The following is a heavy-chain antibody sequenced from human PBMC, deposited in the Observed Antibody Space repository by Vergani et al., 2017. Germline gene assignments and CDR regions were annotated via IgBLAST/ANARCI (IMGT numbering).Heavy chain of an antibody. CDR3: ARQVAVAGKWWGPYYYYGMDV. V-gene: IGHV5-10-1*01. Sequence: EVELVQSGPEMRKPGESLRISCKGSGYSFTSYWISWVRQMPGKGLEWMGRIDPSDSYTNYSPSFQGHVTISADKSSSTAYLQWSSLKASDTAMYYCARQVAVAGKWWGPYYYYGMDVWGQGTTVTVSS. D-gene: IGHD6-19*01. CDR2: IDPSDSYT. CDR1: GYSFTSYW. J-gene: IGHJ6*02.